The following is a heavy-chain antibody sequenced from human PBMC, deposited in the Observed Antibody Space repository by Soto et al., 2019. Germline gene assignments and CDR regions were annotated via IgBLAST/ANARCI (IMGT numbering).Heavy chain of an antibody. D-gene: IGHD1-26*01. V-gene: IGHV1-69*13. Sequence: SVKVSCKASGGTLSSYSISWVRQAPGQGLAWMGGIIPIFGTADYAQKFQGRVTITADESTSTAYMELSSLRSGDTAVYYCARGDPRGAGYNPRFGCMDVWAHGTTVTVSS. CDR1: GGTLSSYS. J-gene: IGHJ6*02. CDR2: IIPIFGTA. CDR3: ARGDPRGAGYNPRFGCMDV.